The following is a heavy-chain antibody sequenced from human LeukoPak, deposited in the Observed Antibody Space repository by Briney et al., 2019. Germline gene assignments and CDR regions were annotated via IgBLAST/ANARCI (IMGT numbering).Heavy chain of an antibody. J-gene: IGHJ4*02. V-gene: IGHV5-51*01. Sequence: GESLEISCKGSGYSFPTYWIAWVRQMPGKGLEWMGIIYPDESNIRYSPSFQGQVTISADKSISTAYLQWSSLEASDTAMYYCARPPSRGYSSSFEYWGQGTLVTVSS. D-gene: IGHD2-2*03. CDR3: ARPPSRGYSSSFEY. CDR1: GYSFPTYW. CDR2: IYPDESNI.